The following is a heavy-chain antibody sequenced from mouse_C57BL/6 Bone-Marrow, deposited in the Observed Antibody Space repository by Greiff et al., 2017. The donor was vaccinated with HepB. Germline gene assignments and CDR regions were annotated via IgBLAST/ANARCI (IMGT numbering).Heavy chain of an antibody. D-gene: IGHD1-1*01. CDR3: ARSGTTVVDQYYFDY. J-gene: IGHJ2*01. V-gene: IGHV1-69*01. CDR1: GYTFTSYW. Sequence: VQLQQPGAELVMPGASVKLSCKASGYTFTSYWMHWVKQRPGQGLEWIGEIDPSDSYTNYNQKFKGKSTLTVDKSSSTAYMQLSSLTSEDSAVYYCARSGTTVVDQYYFDYWGQGTTLTVSS. CDR2: IDPSDSYT.